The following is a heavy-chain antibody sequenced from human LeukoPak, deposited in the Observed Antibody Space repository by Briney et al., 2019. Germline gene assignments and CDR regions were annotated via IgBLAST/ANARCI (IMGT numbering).Heavy chain of an antibody. J-gene: IGHJ4*02. CDR3: ARATVTYLREFDY. CDR2: INPNSGGT. Sequence: ASVKVSCKASGYTFTGYYMHWVRQAPGQGLEWMGWINPNSGGTNYAQKFQGRVTMTRDTPISTAYMELSRLRSDDTAVYYCARATVTYLREFDYWGQGTLVTVSS. D-gene: IGHD4-11*01. V-gene: IGHV1-2*02. CDR1: GYTFTGYY.